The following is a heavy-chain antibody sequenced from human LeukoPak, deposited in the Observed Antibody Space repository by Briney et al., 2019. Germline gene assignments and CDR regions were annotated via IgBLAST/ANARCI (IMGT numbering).Heavy chain of an antibody. J-gene: IGHJ4*02. Sequence: GGSLRLSCAASGFTFSDYYMSWVRQAPGKGLEWVSAISGSGGSTYYADSVKGRFTISRDNSKNTLYLQMNSLRAEDTAVYYCARLRGYYYGSGTHPYYFDYWGQGTLVTVSS. CDR1: GFTFSDYY. CDR2: ISGSGGST. CDR3: ARLRGYYYGSGTHPYYFDY. D-gene: IGHD3-10*01. V-gene: IGHV3-23*01.